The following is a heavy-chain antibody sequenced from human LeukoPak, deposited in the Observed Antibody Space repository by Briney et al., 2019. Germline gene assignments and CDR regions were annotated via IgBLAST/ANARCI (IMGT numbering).Heavy chain of an antibody. CDR2: ISAYNGNT. V-gene: IGHV1-18*01. Sequence: ASVKVSCKASGYTFTSYGISWVRQAPGQGLEWMGCISAYNGNTNYAQKLQGRVTMTTDTSTSTAYMELRSLRSDDTAVYYCARVADCTNGACYTTDAFDIWGQGTMVTVSS. J-gene: IGHJ3*02. CDR3: ARVADCTNGACYTTDAFDI. D-gene: IGHD2-8*01. CDR1: GYTFTSYG.